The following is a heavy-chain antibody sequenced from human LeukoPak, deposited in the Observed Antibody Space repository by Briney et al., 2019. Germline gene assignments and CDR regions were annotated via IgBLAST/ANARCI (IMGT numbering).Heavy chain of an antibody. Sequence: GGSLRLSCAASGFTFSSYWMHWVRQAPGKGLVWVSHINSDGSSTNYADSVKGRFTVSRGNAKNTLYLQMNSLRAEDTAVYYCATNLRGYSYGLGFDYWGQGTLVTVSS. CDR1: GFTFSSYW. D-gene: IGHD5-18*01. CDR3: ATNLRGYSYGLGFDY. CDR2: INSDGSST. J-gene: IGHJ4*02. V-gene: IGHV3-74*01.